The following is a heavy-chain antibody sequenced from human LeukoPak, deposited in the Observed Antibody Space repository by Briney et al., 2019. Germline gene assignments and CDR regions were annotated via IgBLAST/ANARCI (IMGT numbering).Heavy chain of an antibody. CDR1: GFTFDDYA. Sequence: GGSLRLSCAASGFTFDDYAMHWVRQAPGNSLEWVSGISWNSGSIGYADSVKGRFTISRDNARNSLYLQMNSLRAEDTALYYCAKDLREEWLAFDYWGQGTLVTVSS. CDR2: ISWNSGSI. CDR3: AKDLREEWLAFDY. V-gene: IGHV3-9*01. J-gene: IGHJ4*02. D-gene: IGHD5-12*01.